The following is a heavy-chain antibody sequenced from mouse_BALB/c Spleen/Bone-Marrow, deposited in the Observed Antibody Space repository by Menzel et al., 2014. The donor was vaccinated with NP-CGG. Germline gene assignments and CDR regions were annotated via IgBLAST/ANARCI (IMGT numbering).Heavy chain of an antibody. Sequence: VKVVESGPGLVAPSQSLSITCTVSGFSLTSYGVHWVRQPPGKGLGWLGIIWAGGSTNYKSALMSRLSISKDNSKSQVFLKMNSLQTDDTAMYYCARDRRDYGKAWYFDVWGAGTTVTVSS. D-gene: IGHD2-1*01. CDR1: GFSLTSYG. J-gene: IGHJ1*01. V-gene: IGHV2-9*02. CDR2: IWAGGST. CDR3: ARDRRDYGKAWYFDV.